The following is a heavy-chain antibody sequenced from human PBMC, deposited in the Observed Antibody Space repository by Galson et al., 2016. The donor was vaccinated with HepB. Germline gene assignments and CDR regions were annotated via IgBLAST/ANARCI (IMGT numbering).Heavy chain of an antibody. J-gene: IGHJ4*02. CDR3: TPRSF. Sequence: SLRLSCAASGLTLSYVWMPWVRQAPGNGLEYLGHIQSKSDGGTADYATPVKGRFTIFRDDSKNTLYLQMKSLRIEDTAVYYCTPRSFWGPGTLVTVSP. CDR2: IQSKSDGGTA. V-gene: IGHV3-15*01. CDR1: GLTLSYVW.